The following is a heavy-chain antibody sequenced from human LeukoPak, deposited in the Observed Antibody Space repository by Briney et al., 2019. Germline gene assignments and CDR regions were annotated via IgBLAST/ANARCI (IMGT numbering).Heavy chain of an antibody. D-gene: IGHD3-22*01. Sequence: GGSLRLSCAASGFTFSSYSMNWVRQAPGKGLEWVSSISSSSSYIYYADSVKGRFTISRDTAKNSLYLQMNSLRAEDTAVYYCARDWSSGYYYHTPFDYWGQGTLVTVSS. CDR2: ISSSSSYI. J-gene: IGHJ4*02. CDR1: GFTFSSYS. V-gene: IGHV3-21*01. CDR3: ARDWSSGYYYHTPFDY.